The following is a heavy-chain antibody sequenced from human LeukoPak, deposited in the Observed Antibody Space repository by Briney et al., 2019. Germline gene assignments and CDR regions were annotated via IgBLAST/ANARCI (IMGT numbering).Heavy chain of an antibody. D-gene: IGHD4-17*01. Sequence: GASVKVSCKASGYTFTGYYMHWVRQAPGQGLEWMGWINPNSGGTNYAQKFQGWVTMTRDMSISTAYMELSRLRSDDTAVYYCATDYGDYGNYYYGMDVWGKGPRSPSPQ. CDR2: INPNSGGT. J-gene: IGHJ6*04. CDR3: ATDYGDYGNYYYGMDV. CDR1: GYTFTGYY. V-gene: IGHV1-2*04.